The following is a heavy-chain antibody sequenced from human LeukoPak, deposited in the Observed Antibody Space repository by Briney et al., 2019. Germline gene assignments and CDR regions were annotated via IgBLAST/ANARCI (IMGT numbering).Heavy chain of an antibody. J-gene: IGHJ4*02. D-gene: IGHD6-13*01. CDR1: GFTFSSHA. V-gene: IGHV3-21*01. CDR2: IGSSGTYM. CDR3: ARETVAERSSLDC. Sequence: PGGSLRLSCTASGFTFSSHAMSWVRQAAGKGLEWVSSIGSSGTYMFYAGSVKGRSTISRDNAKNSLYLQMNSLRVEDTAVYYCARETVAERSSLDCWGQGTLVTVSS.